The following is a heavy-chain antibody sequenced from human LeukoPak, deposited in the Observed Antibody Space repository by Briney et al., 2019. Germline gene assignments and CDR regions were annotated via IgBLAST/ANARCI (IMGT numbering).Heavy chain of an antibody. V-gene: IGHV1-69*01. CDR3: ATGKGYGDSFDY. Sequence: GASVKVSCKASGGTLSTYAISWVRQAPGQGLEWMGGTIPIFGTANSAQNFQGRATITADESTSTAYMELSSLRSEDTAVYYCATGKGYGDSFDYWGQGTLVTVSS. CDR2: TIPIFGTA. D-gene: IGHD4-17*01. J-gene: IGHJ4*02. CDR1: GGTLSTYA.